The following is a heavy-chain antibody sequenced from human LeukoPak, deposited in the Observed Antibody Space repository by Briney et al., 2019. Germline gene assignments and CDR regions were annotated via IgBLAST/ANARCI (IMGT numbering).Heavy chain of an antibody. V-gene: IGHV4-34*01. D-gene: IGHD1-26*01. CDR2: INHSGST. CDR3: ARGAGSGSYFFYYYYGMDV. CDR1: GGSFSGYY. J-gene: IGHJ6*02. Sequence: PSETLSLTCAVYGGSFSGYYWSWIRQPPGKGLEWIGEINHSGSTNYNPSLKSRVTISVDTSKNQFSLKLSSVTAADTAVYYCARGAGSGSYFFYYYYGMDVWGQGTTVTVSS.